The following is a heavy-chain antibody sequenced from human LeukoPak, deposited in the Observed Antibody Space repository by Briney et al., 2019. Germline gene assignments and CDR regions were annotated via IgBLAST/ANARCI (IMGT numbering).Heavy chain of an antibody. CDR2: IYYSGNP. J-gene: IGHJ5*02. CDR1: GDSISSSTYY. D-gene: IGHD3-10*01. CDR3: ARPDARDGFRVDP. V-gene: IGHV4-39*01. Sequence: PSETLSLTCTVSGDSISSSTYYWGWIRQPPGKGLGWIVSIYYSGNPYYNPSPKRRATISVNTSKNQFSLKLSSVTAADTAVYYCARPDARDGFRVDPWGQGTLVTVSS.